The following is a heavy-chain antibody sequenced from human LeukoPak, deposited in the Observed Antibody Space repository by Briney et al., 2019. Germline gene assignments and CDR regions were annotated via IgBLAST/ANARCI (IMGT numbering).Heavy chain of an antibody. Sequence: ASVKVSCKASGYTFTGYYMHWVRQAPGQGLEWMGWINPNSGGTNYAQKFQGRVTMTRDTSISTAYMELSRLRSDDTAVYYCARGGDPLWFGELSFDYWGQGTLVTVSS. CDR2: INPNSGGT. CDR1: GYTFTGYY. D-gene: IGHD3-10*01. V-gene: IGHV1-2*02. CDR3: ARGGDPLWFGELSFDY. J-gene: IGHJ4*02.